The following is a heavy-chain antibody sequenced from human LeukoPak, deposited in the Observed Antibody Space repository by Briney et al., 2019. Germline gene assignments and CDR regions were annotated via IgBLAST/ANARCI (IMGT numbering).Heavy chain of an antibody. CDR2: ISDDGSSR. Sequence: GRSLRLSCAASGFTFSSYGMHWVRQAPGKGLEWLAVISDDGSSRDYADSVKGRFTISRDNSKNTVYLQLNSLRPEDTAVYYCAKRREPRGILYYFDYWGQGTLVTVSS. J-gene: IGHJ4*02. D-gene: IGHD1-26*01. CDR3: AKRREPRGILYYFDY. V-gene: IGHV3-30*18. CDR1: GFTFSSYG.